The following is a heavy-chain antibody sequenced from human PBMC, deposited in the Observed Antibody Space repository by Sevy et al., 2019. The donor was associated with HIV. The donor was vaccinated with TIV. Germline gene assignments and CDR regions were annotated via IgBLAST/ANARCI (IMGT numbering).Heavy chain of an antibody. Sequence: SENLSLTCTVSGGSISSYYWSWIRQPAGKGLEWIGRIYTSGSTNYNPSLKSRVTMSVDTSKNQFSLKLSSVTAADTAVYYCARGPGGIVVVPAAIHIGRRWFDPWGQGTLVTVSS. J-gene: IGHJ5*02. V-gene: IGHV4-4*07. CDR3: ARGPGGIVVVPAAIHIGRRWFDP. D-gene: IGHD2-2*01. CDR2: IYTSGST. CDR1: GGSISSYY.